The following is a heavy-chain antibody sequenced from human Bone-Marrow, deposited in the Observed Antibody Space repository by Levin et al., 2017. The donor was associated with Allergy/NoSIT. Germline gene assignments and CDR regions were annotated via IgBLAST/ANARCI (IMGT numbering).Heavy chain of an antibody. CDR2: GNPKTGGT. V-gene: IGHV1-2*07. D-gene: IGHD3-22*01. CDR3: AILTHYYDSSGPPSFDV. CDR1: GYIFTDYY. J-gene: IGHJ3*01. Sequence: GGSLRLSCKASGYIFTDYYIHWVRQAPGQGLEWMGWGNPKTGGTHYIHKFEGRGTMTSDASLSTAYMELSRLTSDDTAVYFCAILTHYYDSSGPPSFDVWGQGTMVTVTS.